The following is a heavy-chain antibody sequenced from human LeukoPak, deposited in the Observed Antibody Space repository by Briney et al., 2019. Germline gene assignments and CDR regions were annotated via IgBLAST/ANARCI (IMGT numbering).Heavy chain of an antibody. CDR3: ARDPGITFGGVIANNWFDP. Sequence: GGSLRLSCAASGFTFSSYAVHWVRQAPGKGLEYVSAISSNGGSTYYANSVKGRFTISRDNSKNTLYLQMGSLRAEDMAVYYCARDPGITFGGVIANNWFDPWGQGTLVTVSS. CDR2: ISSNGGST. CDR1: GFTFSSYA. V-gene: IGHV3-64*01. D-gene: IGHD3-16*02. J-gene: IGHJ5*02.